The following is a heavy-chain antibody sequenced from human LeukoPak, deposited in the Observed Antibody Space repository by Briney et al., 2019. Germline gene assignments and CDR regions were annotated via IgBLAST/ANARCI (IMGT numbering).Heavy chain of an antibody. D-gene: IGHD6-19*01. CDR2: ISGSGGST. V-gene: IGHV3-23*01. J-gene: IGHJ4*02. Sequence: GGSLRLSCAASGFTFSNYAMNWVRQAPGKGLEWVSAISGSGGSTYYADSVKGRFTISRDNSKNTLYLQMNGLRAEDTAVYYCAKPSSGWYTWDYWGQGTLVTVSS. CDR1: GFTFSNYA. CDR3: AKPSSGWYTWDY.